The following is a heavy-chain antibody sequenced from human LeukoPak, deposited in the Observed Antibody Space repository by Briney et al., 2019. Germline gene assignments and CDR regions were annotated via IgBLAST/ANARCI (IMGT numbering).Heavy chain of an antibody. CDR3: AKAEGYYYGSGSS. J-gene: IGHJ4*02. Sequence: GGSLRLSCAASGFTFSNYAMIWVRQASGKGLEGVSSVSGSGDATYYADSVKGRFTISRDNSKNTLYLQMNSLRAEDTAVYYCAKAEGYYYGSGSSWGQGTLVTVSS. V-gene: IGHV3-23*01. CDR1: GFTFSNYA. D-gene: IGHD3-10*01. CDR2: VSGSGDAT.